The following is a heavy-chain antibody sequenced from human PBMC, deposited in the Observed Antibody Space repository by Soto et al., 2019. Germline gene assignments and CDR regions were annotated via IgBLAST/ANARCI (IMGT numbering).Heavy chain of an antibody. CDR2: ISNSGSAV. D-gene: IGHD6-13*01. Sequence: EVQLVESGGGLVQPGGSLRLSCAASGFTFSDYDMNWVRQAPGKGLEWVSYISNSGSAVYYADSVKGRFTISRDNAKNSLYLQMNSLRAEDTAVYYCARMPISSSWYFAYWGQGTLVTVSS. J-gene: IGHJ4*02. CDR3: ARMPISSSWYFAY. CDR1: GFTFSDYD. V-gene: IGHV3-48*03.